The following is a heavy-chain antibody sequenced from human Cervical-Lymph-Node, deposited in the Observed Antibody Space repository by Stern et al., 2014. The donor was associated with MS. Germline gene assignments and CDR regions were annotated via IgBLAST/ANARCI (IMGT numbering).Heavy chain of an antibody. Sequence: QLVQSGAEVKKPGSSVKVSCKASGGTFSSYAISWVRQAPGQGLEWMGGIIPIFGTANYARKFQGRVTITADESTSTAYMELSSLRSEDTAVYYCASSPPYYDSSGYYYYFDYWGQGTLVTVSS. V-gene: IGHV1-69*01. CDR2: IIPIFGTA. CDR1: GGTFSSYA. J-gene: IGHJ4*02. D-gene: IGHD3-22*01. CDR3: ASSPPYYDSSGYYYYFDY.